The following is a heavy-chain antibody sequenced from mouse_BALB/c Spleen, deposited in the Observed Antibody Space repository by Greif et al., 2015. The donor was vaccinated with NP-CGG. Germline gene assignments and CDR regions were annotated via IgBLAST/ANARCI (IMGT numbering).Heavy chain of an antibody. V-gene: IGHV5-17*02. Sequence: EVKVVDSGGGLVQPGGSRKRSCAASGFTFSSFGMHWVRQAPEKVLEWVAYISSGSSTIYYADTVKGRFTISRDNPKNSLFMQMNSLRSEDTAMYYCASLFDYWRLGTTLPLSS. CDR3: ASLFDY. CDR1: GFTFSSFG. CDR2: ISSGSSTI. J-gene: IGHJ2*01.